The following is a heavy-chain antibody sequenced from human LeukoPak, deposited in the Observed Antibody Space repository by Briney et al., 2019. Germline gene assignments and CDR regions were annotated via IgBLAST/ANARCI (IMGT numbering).Heavy chain of an antibody. CDR1: GFTFSSYE. CDR3: AREATHDTAMVRRSYYYYYMDG. V-gene: IGHV3-48*03. D-gene: IGHD5-18*01. Sequence: PGGSLRLSCAASGFTFSSYEVNWVRQAPGKGLEWVSYISSSGSTIYYADSVKSRFTISRDNAKNSLYLQMNSLRAEDTAVYYCAREATHDTAMVRRSYYYYYMDGWGKGTTVTISS. J-gene: IGHJ6*03. CDR2: ISSSGSTI.